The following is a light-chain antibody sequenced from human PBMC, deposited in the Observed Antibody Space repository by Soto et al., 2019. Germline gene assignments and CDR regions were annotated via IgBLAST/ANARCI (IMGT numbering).Light chain of an antibody. CDR2: GVS. J-gene: IGKJ5*01. CDR3: QQRSNWPIT. V-gene: IGKV1-39*01. CDR1: QTISSL. Sequence: DIHMSQSPSSLSASVGYRFTITCRASQTISSLLNWYQQKPGKAPNLLIFGVSSLQSGVPSRFSGSGSGTDFTLTISSLEPEDFELYYCQQRSNWPITFGQGTRLDIK.